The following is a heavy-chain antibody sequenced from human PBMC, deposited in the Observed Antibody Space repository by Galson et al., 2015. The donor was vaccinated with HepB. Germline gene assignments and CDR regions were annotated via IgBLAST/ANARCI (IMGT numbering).Heavy chain of an antibody. D-gene: IGHD3-10*01. CDR3: ARGSVDFRY. V-gene: IGHV1-69*13. J-gene: IGHJ4*02. CDR2: VNPDSGNT. CDR1: GSRFSGYV. Sequence: SVKVSCKASGSRFSGYVISWIRQAPGQGLEWMGWVNPDSGNTKYGHRFEGKLTITAGESTTKAFMELRNLTPDDTAVYFCARGSVDFRYWGQGAPVTVSS.